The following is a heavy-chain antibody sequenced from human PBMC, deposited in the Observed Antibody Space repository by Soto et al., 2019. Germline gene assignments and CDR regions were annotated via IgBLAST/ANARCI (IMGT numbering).Heavy chain of an antibody. CDR1: GGSVSSGSYY. V-gene: IGHV4-61*01. CDR2: IYYSGST. Sequence: LSLTCTVSGGSVSSGSYYWSWIRQPPGKGLEWIGYIYYSGSTNYNPSLKSRVTISVDTSKNQFSLKLSSVTAADTAVYYCARGVVRGVLYYYYGMDVWGQGTTVTVSS. D-gene: IGHD3-10*01. J-gene: IGHJ6*02. CDR3: ARGVVRGVLYYYYGMDV.